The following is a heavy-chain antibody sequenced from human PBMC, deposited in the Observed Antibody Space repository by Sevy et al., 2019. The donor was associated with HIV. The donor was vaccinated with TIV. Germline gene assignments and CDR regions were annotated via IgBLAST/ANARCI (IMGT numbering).Heavy chain of an antibody. D-gene: IGHD3-10*01. CDR3: ARGSYYYGSGSAGDY. CDR1: GFTFSSYS. V-gene: IGHV3-48*02. J-gene: IGHJ4*02. CDR2: ISSSSSTI. Sequence: GGSLRLSCAASGFTFSSYSMNWVRQAPGKGLEWVSYISSSSSTIYYADSVNGRFTISRDNAKNSLYLQMNSLRDEDTAVYYCARGSYYYGSGSAGDYWGQGTLVTVSS.